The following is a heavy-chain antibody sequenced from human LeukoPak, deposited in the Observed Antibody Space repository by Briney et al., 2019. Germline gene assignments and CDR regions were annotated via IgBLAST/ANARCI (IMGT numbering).Heavy chain of an antibody. V-gene: IGHV4-39*07. Sequence: SETLSLTCTVSGGSISSSSYYWGWIRQPPGKGLEWIGSIYYSGSTYYNPSLKSRVTISVDTSKNQFSLKLSSVTAADTAVYYCAREKIDYDYVWGSYRQIYYFDYWGQGTLVTVSS. D-gene: IGHD3-16*02. CDR1: GGSISSSSYY. J-gene: IGHJ4*02. CDR3: AREKIDYDYVWGSYRQIYYFDY. CDR2: IYYSGST.